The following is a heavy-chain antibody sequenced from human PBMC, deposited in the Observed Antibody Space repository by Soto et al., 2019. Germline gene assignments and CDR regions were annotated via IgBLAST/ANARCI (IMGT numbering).Heavy chain of an antibody. CDR3: AKAPNNVDIVATTFYYYGMDV. J-gene: IGHJ6*02. Sequence: GGSLRLSCAASGFTFSSYAMSWVRQAPGKGLEWVSVISGSGGSTYYADSVKGRFTISRDNSKNTLYLQMNSLRAEDTAVYYCAKAPNNVDIVATTFYYYGMDVWGQGTTVTVSS. CDR1: GFTFSSYA. V-gene: IGHV3-23*01. CDR2: ISGSGGST. D-gene: IGHD5-12*01.